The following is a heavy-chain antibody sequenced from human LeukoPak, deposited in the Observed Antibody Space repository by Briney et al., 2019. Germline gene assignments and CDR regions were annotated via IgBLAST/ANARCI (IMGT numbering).Heavy chain of an antibody. CDR2: ISYDGSNK. Sequence: GGSLRLSCAASGFTFSSYGMHWVCQALGKGLEWVAVISYDGSNKYYADSVKGRFTISRDNSKNTLYLQMNSLRAEDTAVYYCAKEGARKAAYPNTFDYWGQGTLVTVSS. CDR1: GFTFSSYG. J-gene: IGHJ4*02. D-gene: IGHD2-15*01. V-gene: IGHV3-30*18. CDR3: AKEGARKAAYPNTFDY.